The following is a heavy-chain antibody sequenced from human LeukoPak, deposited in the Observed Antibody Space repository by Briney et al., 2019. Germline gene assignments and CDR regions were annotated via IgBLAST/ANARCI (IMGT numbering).Heavy chain of an antibody. CDR1: GFTFSNYA. D-gene: IGHD6-13*01. V-gene: IGHV3-48*04. Sequence: GGSLRLSCAASGFTFSNYAMNWVRQAPGKGLEWVSYINSSGSAMYYTGSVKGRFTISRDNAKNSLYLQMNGLRIEDTAVYYCAKGGDIAAAGPFDYWGQGTLVTVSS. CDR3: AKGGDIAAAGPFDY. J-gene: IGHJ4*02. CDR2: INSSGSAM.